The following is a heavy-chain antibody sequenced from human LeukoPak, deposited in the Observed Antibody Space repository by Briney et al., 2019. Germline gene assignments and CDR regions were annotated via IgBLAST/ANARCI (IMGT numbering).Heavy chain of an antibody. CDR2: ISSSSSTI. V-gene: IGHV3-48*04. CDR3: ATYGSGSYPNNWFDP. J-gene: IGHJ5*02. Sequence: GGSLRLSCAASGFTFSSYSMNWVRQAPGKGLEWVSYISSSSSTIYYADSVKGRFTISRDNAKNSLYLQVNSLRAEDTAVYYCATYGSGSYPNNWFDPWGQGTLVTVSS. CDR1: GFTFSSYS. D-gene: IGHD3-10*01.